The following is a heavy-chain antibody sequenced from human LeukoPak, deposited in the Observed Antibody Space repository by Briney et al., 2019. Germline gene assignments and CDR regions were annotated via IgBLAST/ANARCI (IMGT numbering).Heavy chain of an antibody. D-gene: IGHD6-13*01. CDR2: ISYDGSNK. J-gene: IGHJ3*02. CDR1: GFTFSSYG. Sequence: PGRSLRLSCAASGFTFSSYGMHWVRQAPGKGLEWVAVISYDGSNKYYADSVKGRFTISRDNSKNTLYLQMNSLRAEDTAVYYCASSMLGIAAAGDYDAFDIWGQGTMVTVSS. CDR3: ASSMLGIAAAGDYDAFDI. V-gene: IGHV3-30*03.